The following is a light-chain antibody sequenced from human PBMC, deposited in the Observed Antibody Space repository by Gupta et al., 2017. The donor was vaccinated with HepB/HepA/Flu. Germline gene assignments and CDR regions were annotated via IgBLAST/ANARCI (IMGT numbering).Light chain of an antibody. CDR1: QSISTW. J-gene: IGKJ2*03. V-gene: IGKV1-5*03. CDR3: QQYSTYARS. CDR2: KAS. Sequence: DIQMTQSPFTLSASIGDRVTITCRASQSISTWLAWYQQKPGKAPKLLIYKASNLESGVPSRFSGSGFGTEFTLTISSLQPDDFATYHCQQYSTYARSFGQGTKLEIK.